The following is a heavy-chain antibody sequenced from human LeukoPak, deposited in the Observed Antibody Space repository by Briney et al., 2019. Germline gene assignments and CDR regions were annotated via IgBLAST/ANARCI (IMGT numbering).Heavy chain of an antibody. D-gene: IGHD5-12*01. V-gene: IGHV4-59*12. Sequence: SETLSLTCTVSGGSISSYYWSWIRQPPGKGLEWIGYIYYSGSTNYNPSLKSRVTISVDTSKNQLSLKLTSVTAADTAVYYCARDIRGYNAFWGQGTLVTVSS. CDR2: IYYSGST. CDR1: GGSISSYY. J-gene: IGHJ4*02. CDR3: ARDIRGYNAF.